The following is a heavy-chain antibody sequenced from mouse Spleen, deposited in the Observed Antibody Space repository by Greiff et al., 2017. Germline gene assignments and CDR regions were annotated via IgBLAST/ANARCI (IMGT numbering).Heavy chain of an antibody. J-gene: IGHJ4*01. CDR2: ISYDGSN. Sequence: EVKLQESGPGLVKPSQSLSLTCSVTGYSITSGYYWNWIRQFPGNKLEWMGYISYDGSNNYNPSLKNRISITRDTSKNQFFLKLNSVTTEDTATYYCARDGGYYAMDYWGQGTSVTVSS. V-gene: IGHV3-6*02. CDR1: GYSITSGYY. CDR3: ARDGGYYAMDY.